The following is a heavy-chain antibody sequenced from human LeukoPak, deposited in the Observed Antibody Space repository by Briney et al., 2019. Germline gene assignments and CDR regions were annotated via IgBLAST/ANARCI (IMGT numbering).Heavy chain of an antibody. CDR1: GFTFSNYW. Sequence: GSLRLSCAASGFTFSNYWMNWVRQAPGKGLEWVANIKDDGSDKYYVDSVKGRFSISKDNAKNSLYLQMNSLRVEDTAVYYCVPLNWNPPGDFDRWGQGTLVTVSS. J-gene: IGHJ4*02. D-gene: IGHD1-20*01. CDR2: IKDDGSDK. CDR3: VPLNWNPPGDFDR. V-gene: IGHV3-7*01.